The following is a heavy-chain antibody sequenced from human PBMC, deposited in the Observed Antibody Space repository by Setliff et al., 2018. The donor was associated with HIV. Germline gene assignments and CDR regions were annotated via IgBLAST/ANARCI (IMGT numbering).Heavy chain of an antibody. V-gene: IGHV4-4*09. CDR2: IYTSGTT. Sequence: PSETLSLTCAVSSASISNYHWSWIRQTPGKGLEWIGSIYTSGTTNYNPSLEGRITTSVDLSKNHFSLNLHSVTAAGTAVYFCARHAAAAPFRFWGQGTLVTVS. J-gene: IGHJ4*02. CDR3: ARHAAAAPFRF. CDR1: SASISNYH. D-gene: IGHD6-13*01.